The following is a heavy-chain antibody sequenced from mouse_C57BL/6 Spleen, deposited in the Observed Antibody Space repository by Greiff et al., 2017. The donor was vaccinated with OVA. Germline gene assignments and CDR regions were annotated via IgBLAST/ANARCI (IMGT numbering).Heavy chain of an antibody. CDR2: IYPGDGDT. CDR1: GYAFSSSW. V-gene: IGHV1-82*01. J-gene: IGHJ2*01. Sequence: QVQLQQSGPELVKPGASVKISCKASGYAFSSSWMNWVKQRPGQGLEWIGRIYPGDGDTNYNGKFKGKATLTADKSSSTAYMQLSSLTSEDSAVYFCARSNYGNCYFDYWGQGTTLTVSS. D-gene: IGHD2-1*01. CDR3: ARSNYGNCYFDY.